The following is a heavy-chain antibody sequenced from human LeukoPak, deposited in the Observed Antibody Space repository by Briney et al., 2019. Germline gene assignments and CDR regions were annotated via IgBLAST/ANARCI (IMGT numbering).Heavy chain of an antibody. V-gene: IGHV3-21*01. CDR1: GFTFSDYS. J-gene: IGHJ6*02. D-gene: IGHD7-27*01. Sequence: PGGSLRLSCAASGFTFSDYSVRWVRQAPGKGRGWVSSISSSSSPIHFVASLNGRFTISSDNANKSVYLQMNSLRAEDTAVYYCAGDYRWGSDPDGMDVWGQGTTVTVSS. CDR3: AGDYRWGSDPDGMDV. CDR2: ISSSSSPI.